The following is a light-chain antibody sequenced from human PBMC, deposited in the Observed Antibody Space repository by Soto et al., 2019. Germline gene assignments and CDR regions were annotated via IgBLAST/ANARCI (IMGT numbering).Light chain of an antibody. V-gene: IGKV3-15*01. J-gene: IGKJ2*01. CDR1: QPIASN. CDR2: GAS. Sequence: EIVLTHSQGTLSLSPWEVATLSCGASQPIASNVACYQQRPGQPPRLLIFGASTRASDVPDGFTGSGSGTQFTLTIASLHSEDFAVYFCQQYNNWPYTFGHGTKVDIK. CDR3: QQYNNWPYT.